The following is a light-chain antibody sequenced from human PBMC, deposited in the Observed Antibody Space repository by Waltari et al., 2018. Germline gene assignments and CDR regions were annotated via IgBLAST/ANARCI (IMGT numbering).Light chain of an antibody. V-gene: IGKV3-11*01. CDR3: QERSDWPPT. CDR2: DVS. CDR1: QSVSSY. Sequence: EIVLTQSPDTLSLSPGERATLSCRASQSVSSYLAWYQQKPGQAPRLLIYDVSNRATGIPARSSGSGSGTDFTLTISSLEPEDFAVYYCQERSDWPPTFGQGTKLEIK. J-gene: IGKJ2*01.